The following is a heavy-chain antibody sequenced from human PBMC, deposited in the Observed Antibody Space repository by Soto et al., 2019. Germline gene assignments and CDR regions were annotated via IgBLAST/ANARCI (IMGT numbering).Heavy chain of an antibody. Sequence: SVKVSCKASGGTFSSYSISWVRQAPGQGLEWMGGIIPIFGTANYAQKFQGRVTITADESTSTAYMELSSLRSEDTAVYYCAIEYSSSPPHYPIGYWGQGTLVTVSS. J-gene: IGHJ4*02. CDR1: GGTFSSYS. CDR2: IIPIFGTA. D-gene: IGHD6-6*01. V-gene: IGHV1-69*13. CDR3: AIEYSSSPPHYPIGY.